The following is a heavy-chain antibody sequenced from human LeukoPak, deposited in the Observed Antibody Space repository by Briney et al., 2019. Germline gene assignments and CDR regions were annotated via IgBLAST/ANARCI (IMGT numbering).Heavy chain of an antibody. Sequence: SETLSLTCTVSGGSSSSNYWSWIRQPPGKGLEWIGYIYYSGSTNYNPSLKSRVTISVDTSKNLFSLKLPSWTAADTAVYYCAREGDSSGVGRFHPWGRGTLVTVSS. CDR2: IYYSGST. J-gene: IGHJ5*02. CDR3: AREGDSSGVGRFHP. V-gene: IGHV4-59*12. D-gene: IGHD6-25*01. CDR1: GGSSSSNY.